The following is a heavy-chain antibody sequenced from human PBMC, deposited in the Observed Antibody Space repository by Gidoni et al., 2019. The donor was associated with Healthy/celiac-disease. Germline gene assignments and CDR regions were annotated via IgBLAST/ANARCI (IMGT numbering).Heavy chain of an antibody. Sequence: QVQLVESGGGVVQPGRSLRLSCSASGFTFSSYAMHWVRQAPGKGLGWVAVISYDGSNKYYADSVKGRFTISRDNSKNTLYLQMNSMRAEDTAVYYCAGPTGMDVWGQGTTVTVSS. CDR1: GFTFSSYA. CDR3: AGPTGMDV. V-gene: IGHV3-30-3*01. J-gene: IGHJ6*02. CDR2: ISYDGSNK.